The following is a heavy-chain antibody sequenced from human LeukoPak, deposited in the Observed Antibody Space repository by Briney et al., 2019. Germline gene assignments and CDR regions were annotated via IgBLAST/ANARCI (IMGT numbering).Heavy chain of an antibody. J-gene: IGHJ4*02. D-gene: IGHD6-13*01. Sequence: GGSLRLSCAASGFTFSNYEMNWVRQAPGKGLEWVAYIVGSGDNKQYADSVRGRFTISRDNAKNSLYLQMNSLRAGDTAVYDCAREEYSSSWTEHFDYWGQGTLVTVSS. CDR2: IVGSGDNK. CDR1: GFTFSNYE. V-gene: IGHV3-48*03. CDR3: AREEYSSSWTEHFDY.